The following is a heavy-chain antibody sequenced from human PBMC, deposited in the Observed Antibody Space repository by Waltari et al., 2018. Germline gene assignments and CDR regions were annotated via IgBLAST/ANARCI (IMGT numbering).Heavy chain of an antibody. J-gene: IGHJ4*02. Sequence: QVQLQESGPGLLKPSQTLSLTCRISGGSITTPDHYWSWIRQAPGKGLEWIGYIFYGGSTSYNPSLKSRVVISGDTSQKQFSLKLNSVTAADTAVYYCARESSSGWYYFDYWGQGILVTVSS. V-gene: IGHV4-30-4*08. D-gene: IGHD6-19*01. CDR1: GGSITTPDHY. CDR2: IFYGGST. CDR3: ARESSSGWYYFDY.